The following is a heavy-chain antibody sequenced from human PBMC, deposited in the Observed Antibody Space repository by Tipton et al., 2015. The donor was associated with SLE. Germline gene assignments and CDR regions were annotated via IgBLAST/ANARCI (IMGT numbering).Heavy chain of an antibody. CDR3: ARRIAGWFDY. V-gene: IGHV4-34*01. CDR1: GFTVSSNY. J-gene: IGHJ4*02. CDR2: INHSGST. Sequence: LRLSCAASGFTVSSNYMSWVRQAPGKGLEWIGEINHSGSTNYNPSLKSRVTISVDTSKNQFSLKLSSVTAADTAVYYCARRIAGWFDYWGQGTLVTVSS. D-gene: IGHD6-13*01.